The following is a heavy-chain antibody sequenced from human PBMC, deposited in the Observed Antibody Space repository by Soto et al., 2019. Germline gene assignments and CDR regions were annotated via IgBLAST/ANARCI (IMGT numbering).Heavy chain of an antibody. CDR2: ISYDGSNK. CDR3: GKEGGYYGSGSYSVGENYYGMDV. Sequence: QVQLVESGGGVVQPGRSLRLSCAASGFTFSSYGMHWVRQAPGKGLEWVAVISYDGSNKYYADSVKGRFTISRDNSKNTLYMKMNSLRAEDTAVYYCGKEGGYYGSGSYSVGENYYGMDVWGQGTTVTVSS. CDR1: GFTFSSYG. D-gene: IGHD3-10*01. V-gene: IGHV3-30*18. J-gene: IGHJ6*02.